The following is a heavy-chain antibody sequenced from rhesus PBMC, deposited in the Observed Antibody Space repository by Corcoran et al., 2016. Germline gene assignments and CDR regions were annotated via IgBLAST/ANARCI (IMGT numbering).Heavy chain of an antibody. Sequence: QVQLKESGPGLVKPSETLSLTCAVSGDSISSGYGWGWIRQPPGKGLEWIVTIYSSTGHTSSNPSLKSRVTISKDTSKHQLSLKLSSVTAADTAVYYCARVDGSRHIDYWGQGVLVTVSS. CDR3: ARVDGSRHIDY. CDR1: GDSISSGYG. V-gene: IGHV4S7*01. CDR2: IYSSTGHT. D-gene: IGHD4-29*01. J-gene: IGHJ4*01.